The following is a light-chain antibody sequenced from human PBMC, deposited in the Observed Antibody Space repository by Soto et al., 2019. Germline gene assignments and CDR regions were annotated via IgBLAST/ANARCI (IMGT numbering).Light chain of an antibody. CDR1: SGSIASNY. CDR2: EDN. J-gene: IGLJ2*01. V-gene: IGLV6-57*04. CDR3: QSYDSSNVV. Sequence: NFMLTQPHSVSESPGQTLTISCTRSSGSIASNYVQWYQQRPGSAPTTVIYEDNQRPSGVPDRFSGSIDSSSNSASLTISGLKTEDEADYYCQSYDSSNVVFGGGTKLTVL.